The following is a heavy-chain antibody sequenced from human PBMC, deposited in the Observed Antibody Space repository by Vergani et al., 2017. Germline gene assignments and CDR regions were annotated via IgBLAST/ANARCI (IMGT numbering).Heavy chain of an antibody. V-gene: IGHV5-10-1*03. CDR2: IDPSDSYT. D-gene: IGHD1-26*01. CDR1: GYSFTSYW. Sequence: EMQLVQSGVEVKKPGDSLRISCKGSGYSFTSYWISWVRQMPGKGLEWMGMIDPSDSYTNYSPSFQGHVTITADTSTSTAYLQWSSLKASDTAMYYCASHWGGGSHKTGAFDIWGQGTMVTVSS. J-gene: IGHJ3*02. CDR3: ASHWGGGSHKTGAFDI.